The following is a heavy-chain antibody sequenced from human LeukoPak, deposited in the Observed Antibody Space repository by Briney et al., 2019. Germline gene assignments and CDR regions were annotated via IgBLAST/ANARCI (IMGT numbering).Heavy chain of an antibody. CDR3: ARMGAPRSFDI. Sequence: GGSLRLSCAASGFTFSSYWMHWVRQTPGKGLVWVSRISGDGSTTTDADSVKDRFTTSRDNAKNTLYLQMNSLRAEDTAVYYCARMGAPRSFDIWGQGTMVTVSS. D-gene: IGHD1-26*01. V-gene: IGHV3-74*01. CDR1: GFTFSSYW. CDR2: ISGDGSTT. J-gene: IGHJ3*02.